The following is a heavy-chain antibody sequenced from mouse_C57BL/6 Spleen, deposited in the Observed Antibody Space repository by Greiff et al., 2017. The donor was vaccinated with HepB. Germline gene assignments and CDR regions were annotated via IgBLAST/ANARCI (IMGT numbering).Heavy chain of an antibody. CDR3: ARFITTVVATNWCFDV. J-gene: IGHJ1*03. CDR1: GYTFTSYG. CDR2: IYPRSGNT. V-gene: IGHV1-81*01. D-gene: IGHD1-1*01. Sequence: QVQLQHSGAELARPGASVKLSCKASGYTFTSYGISWVKQRTGQGLEWIGEIYPRSGNTYYNEKFKGKATLTADKSSSTAYMELRSLTSEDSAVYFCARFITTVVATNWCFDVWGTGTTVTVSS.